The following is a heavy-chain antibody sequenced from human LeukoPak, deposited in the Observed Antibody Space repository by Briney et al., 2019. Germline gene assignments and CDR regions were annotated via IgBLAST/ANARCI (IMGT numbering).Heavy chain of an antibody. CDR1: GFTFSAYS. D-gene: IGHD1-20*01. CDR2: IGLGSGFV. Sequence: QTGGSLRLSCAASGFTFSAYSMNWVRQAPGRGLEWISYIGLGSGFVSYADSVKGRFTISSDTARDSLYLQMNSQRAEDTAVYYCARDHNWASDYWGQGTLVTVSS. V-gene: IGHV3-48*04. J-gene: IGHJ4*02. CDR3: ARDHNWASDY.